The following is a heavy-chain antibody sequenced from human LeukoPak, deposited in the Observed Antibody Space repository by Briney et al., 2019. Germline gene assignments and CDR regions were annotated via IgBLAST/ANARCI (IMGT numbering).Heavy chain of an antibody. CDR1: AGSISSGGYY. CDR2: IYYSGST. D-gene: IGHD1-26*01. J-gene: IGHJ4*02. Sequence: PSETLSLTCTVSAGSISSGGYYWSWIRQHPGKGLEWIGYIYYSGSTYYNPSLKSRVTISVDTSKNQFSLKLSSVTAADTAVYYCARGVVGATKVDYWGQGTLVTVSS. V-gene: IGHV4-31*03. CDR3: ARGVVGATKVDY.